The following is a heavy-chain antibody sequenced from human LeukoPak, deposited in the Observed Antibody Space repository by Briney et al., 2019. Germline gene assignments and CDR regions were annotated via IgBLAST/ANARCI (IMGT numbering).Heavy chain of an antibody. CDR2: ISYDGSNK. Sequence: PGRSLRLSCAASGFTFSSYAMHWVRQAPGKGLEWVAVISYDGSNKYYADSVKGRFTISRDNSKNTLYLQMNSLRAEDTAVYYCAKDSDNVVVVAAALFDYWGQGTLVTVSS. CDR1: GFTFSSYA. CDR3: AKDSDNVVVVAAALFDY. D-gene: IGHD2-15*01. V-gene: IGHV3-30-3*01. J-gene: IGHJ4*02.